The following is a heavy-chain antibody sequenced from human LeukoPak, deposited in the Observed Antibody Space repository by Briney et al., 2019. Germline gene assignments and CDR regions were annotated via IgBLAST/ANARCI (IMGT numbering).Heavy chain of an antibody. J-gene: IGHJ4*02. CDR1: GGSISSSNW. CDR3: HIAAAGTRDPLDY. Sequence: PSGTLSLTCAVSGGSISSSNWWSWVRQPPGKGLEWIGEIYHSGSTNYNPSLKSRVTISVDTSKNQFSLKLSSVTAADTAVYYCHIAAAGTRDPLDYWGQGTLVTVSS. D-gene: IGHD6-13*01. CDR2: IYHSGST. V-gene: IGHV4-4*02.